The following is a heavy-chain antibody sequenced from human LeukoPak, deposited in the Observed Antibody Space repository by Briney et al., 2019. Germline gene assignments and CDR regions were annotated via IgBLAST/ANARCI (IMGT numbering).Heavy chain of an antibody. V-gene: IGHV5-10-1*01. J-gene: IGHJ4*02. CDR1: GYSFTSYW. CDR2: IDPSDSYT. Sequence: GESLKISRKGSGYSFTSYWISWVRQMPGKGLEWMGRIDPSDSYTNYSPSFQGHVTISADNSISTAYLQWSSLKASDTAMYYCARHEPRYFDWFPHFDYWGQGTLVTVSS. D-gene: IGHD3-9*01. CDR3: ARHEPRYFDWFPHFDY.